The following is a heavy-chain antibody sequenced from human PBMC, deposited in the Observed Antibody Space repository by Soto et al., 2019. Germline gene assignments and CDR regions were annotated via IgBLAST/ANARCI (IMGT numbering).Heavy chain of an antibody. Sequence: QVQLVQSGAEVKKPGASVKVSCKASGYTFTSYDINWVRQATGQGLEWMGWMNPNSGNTGYAQKFQGRVTMTRNTSISTAYMELSSVRSEDTAVYYCARVSGYCSSTSCYASSYWYFDLWCRGTLVTVSS. V-gene: IGHV1-8*01. CDR2: MNPNSGNT. CDR3: ARVSGYCSSTSCYASSYWYFDL. D-gene: IGHD2-2*01. CDR1: GYTFTSYD. J-gene: IGHJ2*01.